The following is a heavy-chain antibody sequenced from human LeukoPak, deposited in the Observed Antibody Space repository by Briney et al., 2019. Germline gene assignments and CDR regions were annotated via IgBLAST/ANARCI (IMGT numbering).Heavy chain of an antibody. V-gene: IGHV3-21*01. CDR1: GFTFSTYS. CDR2: ISSSSTYI. D-gene: IGHD1-26*01. CDR3: ARDPPGSYYGSY. J-gene: IGHJ4*02. Sequence: GGSLRLSCAASGFTFSTYSMNWVRQAPGKGLEWVSSISSSSTYIYYADSVRGRFTISRDNAKNSLYLKMNSLRAEDTAVYYCARDPPGSYYGSYWGQGTLVTVSS.